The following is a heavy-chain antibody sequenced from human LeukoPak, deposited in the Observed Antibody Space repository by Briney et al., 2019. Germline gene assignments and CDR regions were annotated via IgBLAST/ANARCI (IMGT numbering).Heavy chain of an antibody. CDR2: ISSSSSYI. J-gene: IGHJ4*02. CDR1: GFTFSSYS. CDR3: ARDLWELGPIDY. V-gene: IGHV3-21*01. Sequence: GGSLRLSCAASGFTFSSYSMNWVRQAPGKGLEWVSSISSSSSYIYYADSVKGRFTISRDNARNSLYLQMNSLRAEDTAVYYCARDLWELGPIDYWGQGTLVTVSS. D-gene: IGHD1-26*01.